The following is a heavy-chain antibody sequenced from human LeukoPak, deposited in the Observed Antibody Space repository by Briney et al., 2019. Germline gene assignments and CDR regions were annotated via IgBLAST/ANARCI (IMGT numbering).Heavy chain of an antibody. CDR2: MNPNSGST. J-gene: IGHJ4*02. Sequence: SVKVPHKASGYTFPSYDINWVRQATGPGLEWTGLMNPNSGSTGYAQKFQGRVTITRNPSISTAYMELSGLRSEDTAVYYCARGRSTAYPYYFEYWGQGTLVTVSS. V-gene: IGHV1-8*03. CDR1: GYTFPSYD. CDR3: ARGRSTAYPYYFEY.